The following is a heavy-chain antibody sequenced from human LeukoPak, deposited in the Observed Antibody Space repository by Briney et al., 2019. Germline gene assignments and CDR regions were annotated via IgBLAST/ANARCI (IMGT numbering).Heavy chain of an antibody. J-gene: IGHJ4*02. CDR1: GFTFSSYA. D-gene: IGHD6-13*01. Sequence: GGSLRLSGAASGFTFSSYAMHWVRQAPGKGRGWVAVISYDGSNKYYADSVKGRFTISRDNSKNTLYLQMNSLRAEDTAVYYCARGSSSSWYRHLYYFDYWGQGTLVTVSS. CDR3: ARGSSSSWYRHLYYFDY. CDR2: ISYDGSNK. V-gene: IGHV3-30-3*01.